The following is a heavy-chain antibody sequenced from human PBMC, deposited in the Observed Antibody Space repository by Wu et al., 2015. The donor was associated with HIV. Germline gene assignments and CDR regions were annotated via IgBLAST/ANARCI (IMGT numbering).Heavy chain of an antibody. Sequence: QVQLVQSGAEVKKPGASVKVSCKASGYTFTSYYMHWVRQAPGQGLEWMGWINPNSGGTNYAQKFQGRVTMTRDTSISTAYMELSRLRSDDTAVYYCARSEYSSGWSYYFDYWGQGTLVTVSS. J-gene: IGHJ4*02. D-gene: IGHD6-19*01. CDR3: ARSEYSSGWSYYFDY. V-gene: IGHV1-2*02. CDR2: INPNSGGT. CDR1: GYTFTSYY.